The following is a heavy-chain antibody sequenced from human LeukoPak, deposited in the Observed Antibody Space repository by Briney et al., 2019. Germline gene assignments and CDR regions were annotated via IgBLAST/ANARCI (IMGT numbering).Heavy chain of an antibody. CDR2: MNPNRGNT. J-gene: IGHJ5*02. D-gene: IGHD3-3*01. CDR1: GYTFTSYD. V-gene: IGHV1-8*01. Sequence: ASVKVSCKASGYTFTSYDINWVRQATGQGLEWMGWMNPNRGNTGYAQKFQGRVTMTRNTSISTAYMELSSLRSEDTAVYYCASGAYRKYYDFWSGYPNWFDPWGQGTLVTVSS. CDR3: ASGAYRKYYDFWSGYPNWFDP.